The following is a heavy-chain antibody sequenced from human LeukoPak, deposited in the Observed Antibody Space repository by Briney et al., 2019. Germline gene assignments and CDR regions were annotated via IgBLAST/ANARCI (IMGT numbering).Heavy chain of an antibody. CDR1: GYTFTGYY. D-gene: IGHD6-13*01. J-gene: IGHJ4*02. Sequence: VASLKVSCKASGYTFTGYYMHWVRQAPGQGLEWMGWINPNSGGTNYAQKFQGRVTMTRDTSISTAYMELSRLRSDDTAVYYCAGVEYGSSWPDRVFDYWGQGTLVTVSS. CDR3: AGVEYGSSWPDRVFDY. CDR2: INPNSGGT. V-gene: IGHV1-2*02.